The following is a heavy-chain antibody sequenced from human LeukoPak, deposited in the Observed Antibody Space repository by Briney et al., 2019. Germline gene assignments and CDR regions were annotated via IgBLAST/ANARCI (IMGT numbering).Heavy chain of an antibody. CDR3: AKGRAGARQYMDV. V-gene: IGHV3-23*01. CDR2: ISGSGGDT. Sequence: GGSLRLSCAASGFTFSSYAMRWVRHAPGKGLEWVSAISGSGGDTYYADSVKGRFTISRDNSKNTLYLQMNTLRSEDTAVYYCAKGRAGARQYMDVWGKGTTVTISS. CDR1: GFTFSSYA. J-gene: IGHJ6*03.